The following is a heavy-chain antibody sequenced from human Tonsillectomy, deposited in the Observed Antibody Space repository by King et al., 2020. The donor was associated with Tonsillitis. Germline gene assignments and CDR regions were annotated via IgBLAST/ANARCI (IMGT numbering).Heavy chain of an antibody. J-gene: IGHJ6*02. Sequence: VQLVESGAEVKKPGSSVKVSCKASGGTFSSYAISWVRQAPGQGLEWMGGIIPIFGTANYAQKFQGRVSITADESTSLAYMELSSLRSEDTDVYYCARDQGAARSWAHDGMGVWGQGTTVTVSS. CDR1: GGTFSSYA. D-gene: IGHD1-26*01. V-gene: IGHV1-69*01. CDR3: ARDQGAARSWAHDGMGV. CDR2: IIPIFGTA.